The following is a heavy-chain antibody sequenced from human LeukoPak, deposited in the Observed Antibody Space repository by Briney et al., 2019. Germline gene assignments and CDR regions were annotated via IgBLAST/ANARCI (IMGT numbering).Heavy chain of an antibody. CDR1: GGSFSGYY. V-gene: IGHV4-34*01. J-gene: IGHJ6*02. Sequence: SETLSLTCAVYGGSFSGYYWSWIRQPPGKGLEWIGEINHSGSTNYNPSLKSRVTISVDTSKNQFSLKLSSVTAADTAMYYCARRGLFDYGMDVWGQGTTVTVSS. CDR2: INHSGST. CDR3: ARRGLFDYGMDV. D-gene: IGHD3-16*01.